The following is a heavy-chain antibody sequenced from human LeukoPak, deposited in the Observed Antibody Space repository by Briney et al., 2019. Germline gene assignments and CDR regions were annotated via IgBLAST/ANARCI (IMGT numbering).Heavy chain of an antibody. CDR1: GYTLSGYQ. J-gene: IGHJ6*03. V-gene: IGHV1-2*02. Sequence: ASVKVSCKASGYTLSGYQLHWVRQAPGQGLEWMGWFSPNSGGTHYAQKFQGRVTMTRDTSINTVYMELRRLRSDDTAVYYCARERSPEDYMDVWGKGTTVTVSS. CDR2: FSPNSGGT. CDR3: ARERSPEDYMDV.